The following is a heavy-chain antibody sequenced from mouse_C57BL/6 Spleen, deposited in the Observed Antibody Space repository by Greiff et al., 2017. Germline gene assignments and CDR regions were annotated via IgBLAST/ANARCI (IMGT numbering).Heavy chain of an antibody. D-gene: IGHD4-1*02. CDR2: IWSGGST. J-gene: IGHJ2*01. CDR3: ARNQLGTYYFDY. CDR1: GFSLTSYG. Sequence: VQRVESGPGLVQPSQSLSITCTVSGFSLTSYGVHWVRQSPGKGLEWLGVIWSGGSTDYNAAFISRLSISKDNSKSQVFFKMNSLQADDTAIYYCARNQLGTYYFDYWGQGTTLTVSS. V-gene: IGHV2-2*01.